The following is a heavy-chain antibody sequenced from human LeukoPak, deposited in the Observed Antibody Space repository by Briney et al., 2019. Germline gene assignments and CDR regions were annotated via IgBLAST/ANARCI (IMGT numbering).Heavy chain of an antibody. CDR3: AKDYYDSSGVDY. CDR1: GFTFSSYG. CDR2: IRYDGSNK. J-gene: IGHJ4*02. D-gene: IGHD3-22*01. Sequence: GGSLRLSXAASGFTFSSYGMHWVRQAPGKGLEWVAFIRYDGSNKYYGDSVKGRFTISRDNSKNTLYLQMNSLRVEDTAVYYCAKDYYDSSGVDYWGQGTLVTVSS. V-gene: IGHV3-30*02.